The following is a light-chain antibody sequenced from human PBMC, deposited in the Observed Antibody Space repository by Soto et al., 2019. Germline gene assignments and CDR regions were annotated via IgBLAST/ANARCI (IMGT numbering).Light chain of an antibody. CDR1: QSISSY. CDR2: GAS. V-gene: IGKV1-39*01. Sequence: DIQMTQSPSSLSASVGDRVTITCRASQSISSYLNWYQQKPGKAPKVLISGASSLQSGVPLRFSGSGSGTDFTLTISRLQSEDFASYYCQQYHSTPLTFGGGTKVEIK. CDR3: QQYHSTPLT. J-gene: IGKJ4*01.